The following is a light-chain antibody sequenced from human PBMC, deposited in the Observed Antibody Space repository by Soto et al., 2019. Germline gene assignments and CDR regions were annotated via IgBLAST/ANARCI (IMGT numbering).Light chain of an antibody. CDR1: SSDVAGYNY. CDR2: EVS. J-gene: IGLJ1*01. Sequence: QSVLTQPRSVSGSPGQSVTISCTGTSSDVAGYNYVSWYQQHPGKAPKLMIYEVSNRPSGVPDRFSGSKSGNTASLTISGLQAEDEADYYCCSYAGSYTVVFGTGTKLTVL. V-gene: IGLV2-11*01. CDR3: CSYAGSYTVV.